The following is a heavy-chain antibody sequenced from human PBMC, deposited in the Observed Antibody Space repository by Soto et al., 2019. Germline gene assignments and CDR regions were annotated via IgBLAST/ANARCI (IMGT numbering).Heavy chain of an antibody. Sequence: QVQLQESGPGLVKPSQTLSLTCTVSGGSISSGGYYWSWIRQHPGKGLEWIGYIYYSGSTYYNPSLRSRVTISVDTSKNQFSLKLSSVTAADTAVYYCARGRVGGTGWFDPWGQGTLVTVSS. J-gene: IGHJ5*02. CDR3: ARGRVGGTGWFDP. CDR1: GGSISSGGYY. D-gene: IGHD3-10*01. V-gene: IGHV4-31*03. CDR2: IYYSGST.